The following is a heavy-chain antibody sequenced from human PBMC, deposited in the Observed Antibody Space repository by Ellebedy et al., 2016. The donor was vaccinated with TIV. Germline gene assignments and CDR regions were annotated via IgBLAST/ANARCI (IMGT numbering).Heavy chain of an antibody. CDR2: IHYSGSA. V-gene: IGHV4-34*01. Sequence: MPSETLSLTCVVSGDSLSGSYWAWFRQTPGKGLEWIVEIHYSGSAEYDTSLESRVTISLDTSRSQFSLKLTSVSAADTTVYYWARGRPRRRKYANGRPFDAWGQGTLVTVSS. CDR3: ARGRPRRRKYANGRPFDA. CDR1: GDSLSGSY. J-gene: IGHJ4*02. D-gene: IGHD2-2*01.